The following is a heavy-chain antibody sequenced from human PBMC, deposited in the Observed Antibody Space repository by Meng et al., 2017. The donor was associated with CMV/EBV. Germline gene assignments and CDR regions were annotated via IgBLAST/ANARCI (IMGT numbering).Heavy chain of an antibody. D-gene: IGHD5-18*01. CDR3: ARYSYGNFDY. CDR1: GFTFSSYG. CDR2: ISSSSSTI. J-gene: IGHJ4*02. V-gene: IGHV3-48*04. Sequence: GESLKISCAASGFTFSSYGMNWVRQAPGKGLEWVSYISSSSSTIYYADSVKGRFTISRDNAKNSPYLQMNSLGAEDTAVYYCARYSYGNFDYWGQGTLVTVSS.